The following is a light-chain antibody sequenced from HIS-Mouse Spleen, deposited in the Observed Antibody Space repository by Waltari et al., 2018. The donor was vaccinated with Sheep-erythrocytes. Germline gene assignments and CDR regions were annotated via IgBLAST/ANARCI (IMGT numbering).Light chain of an antibody. CDR2: DVS. CDR1: SIDVGGYNY. CDR3: CSYAGSYNHV. Sequence: QSALTHPRSVSGSPGQSVTISCSRTSIDVGGYNYISWYQQHPGTAPKLMIYDVSKRPSGVPDRFSGSKSGNTASLTISGLQAEDEADYYCCSYAGSYNHVFATGTKVTVL. V-gene: IGLV2-11*01. J-gene: IGLJ1*01.